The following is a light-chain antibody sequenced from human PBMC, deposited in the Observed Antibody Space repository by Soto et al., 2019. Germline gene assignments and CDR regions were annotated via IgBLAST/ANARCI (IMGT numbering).Light chain of an antibody. CDR2: AAS. CDR3: RQNFSVPRT. V-gene: IGKV1-39*01. J-gene: IGKJ1*01. CDR1: QDSRKD. Sequence: HIPQPPSSLSSSVGYRVAGTCGASQDSRKDLTWYQQKPGKGPTVLIYAASTLQRGVPSRFSGSTTWTDFTLTITGLQPEDAATYYCRQNFSVPRTFGLGTKVDIK.